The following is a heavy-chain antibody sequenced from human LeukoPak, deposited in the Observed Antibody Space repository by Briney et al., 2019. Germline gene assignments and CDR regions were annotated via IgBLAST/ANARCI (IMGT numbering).Heavy chain of an antibody. CDR3: ARELRWYSYGSYLDY. CDR2: INHSGST. CDR1: GGSFSGYY. Sequence: SETLSLTCAVYGGSFSGYYWSWIRQPPGKGLEWIGEINHSGSTNYNPSLKSRVTISVDTSKNQFSLKLSSVTAADTAVYYCARELRWYSYGSYLDYWGQGTLVTVSS. J-gene: IGHJ4*02. V-gene: IGHV4-34*01. D-gene: IGHD5-18*01.